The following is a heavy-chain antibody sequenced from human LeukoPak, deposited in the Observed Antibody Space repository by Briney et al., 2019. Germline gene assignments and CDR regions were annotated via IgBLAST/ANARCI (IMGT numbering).Heavy chain of an antibody. CDR3: ARQLYRNGYRWFDS. V-gene: IGHV3-23*01. J-gene: IGHJ5*01. D-gene: IGHD3-22*01. CDR1: GFTFTKYD. Sequence: GGSLRLPCAASGFTFTKYDMSWVRQAPGKGLEWVSSISAAGDVTVHADSVRGRFTISRDNSKNALYLQMTSLSAADTAVYHCARQLYRNGYRWFDSWGQGTLVTVSS. CDR2: ISAAGDVT.